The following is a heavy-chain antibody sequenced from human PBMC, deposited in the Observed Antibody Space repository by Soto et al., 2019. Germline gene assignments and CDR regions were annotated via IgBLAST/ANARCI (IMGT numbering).Heavy chain of an antibody. V-gene: IGHV3-74*01. CDR3: VREVGFPPAVSLPDL. J-gene: IGHJ4*02. CDR1: GFSFSRHW. D-gene: IGHD2-2*03. CDR2: IDSDGTDA. Sequence: EVQLVESGGGLVQPGGSLRLSCAASGFSFSRHWMHWVRQVPGKGLVWVSRIDSDGTDAKYADSVKGRFTISRDNAKNSLSLQMKSLRAEDTDVYFCVREVGFPPAVSLPDLGGQGSLVTVSS.